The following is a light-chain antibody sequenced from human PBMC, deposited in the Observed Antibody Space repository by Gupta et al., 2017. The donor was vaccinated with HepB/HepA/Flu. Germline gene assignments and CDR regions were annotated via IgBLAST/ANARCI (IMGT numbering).Light chain of an antibody. CDR3: QSYDTSLSGVV. Sequence: VLTXPXXVXGAXGQRVPISCAGSSPNFGADYDVHWYQQIPGTAPKLLIYRNNNRPSGVPDRFSGSKSGTSASLAITGLQAEDEADYYCQSYDTSLSGVVFGGGTKLTVL. V-gene: IGLV1-40*01. CDR1: SPNFGADYD. J-gene: IGLJ2*01. CDR2: RNN.